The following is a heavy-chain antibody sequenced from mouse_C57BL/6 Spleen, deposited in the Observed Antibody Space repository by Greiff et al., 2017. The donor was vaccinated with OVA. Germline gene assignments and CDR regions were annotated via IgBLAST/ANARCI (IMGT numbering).Heavy chain of an antibody. CDR2: ISYDGSN. J-gene: IGHJ2*01. D-gene: IGHD1-1*01. V-gene: IGHV3-6*01. CDR1: GYSITSGYY. CDR3: ARGADYGSSYFDY. Sequence: DVQLQESGPGLVKPSQSLSLTCSVTGYSITSGYYWNWIRQFPGNKLEWMGYISYDGSNNYNPSLKNRISITRDTSKNQFFLTLNSVTTEDTATYYCARGADYGSSYFDYWGQGTTLTVSS.